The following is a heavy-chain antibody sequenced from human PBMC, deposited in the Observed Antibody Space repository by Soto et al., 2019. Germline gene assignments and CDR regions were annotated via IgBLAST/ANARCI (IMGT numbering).Heavy chain of an antibody. J-gene: IGHJ4*02. V-gene: IGHV3-33*01. CDR3: ASSIN. CDR2: IWYDGTNK. Sequence: QVQLVESGGGVVQPGRSLRLSCAASGFPFSSYDMHWVRQAPGKGLDWVAVIWYDGTNKDYADSVKGRFTISRDNSKNTLFLQMNNLRVDDTAVYYCASSINWGQGTLVTVSS. CDR1: GFPFSSYD.